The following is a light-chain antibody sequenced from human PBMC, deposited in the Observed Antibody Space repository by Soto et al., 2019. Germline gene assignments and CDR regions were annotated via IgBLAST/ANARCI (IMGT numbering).Light chain of an antibody. Sequence: DIQLTQSPSTLSASVGDRVTITCRASQSISRWMAWYQQKPGKAPRLLIYTASSLQSGVPSRFSGSGSGTEFTITINSLQPDDFATYYCHQYNAPWTFGRGTKVEI. CDR3: HQYNAPWT. CDR1: QSISRW. CDR2: TAS. V-gene: IGKV1-5*03. J-gene: IGKJ1*01.